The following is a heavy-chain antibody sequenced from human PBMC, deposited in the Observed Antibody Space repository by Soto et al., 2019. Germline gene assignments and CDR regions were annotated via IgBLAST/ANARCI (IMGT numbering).Heavy chain of an antibody. J-gene: IGHJ4*02. Sequence: GESLKISCAASGFTFSSYGMHWVRQAPGKGLEWVAVISYDGSNKYYADSVKGRFTISRDNSKNTLYLQMNSLRAEDTAVYYCAKVDRIEGILTGYFVFDYWGQGTLVTVSS. CDR3: AKVDRIEGILTGYFVFDY. CDR1: GFTFSSYG. CDR2: ISYDGSNK. V-gene: IGHV3-30*18. D-gene: IGHD3-9*01.